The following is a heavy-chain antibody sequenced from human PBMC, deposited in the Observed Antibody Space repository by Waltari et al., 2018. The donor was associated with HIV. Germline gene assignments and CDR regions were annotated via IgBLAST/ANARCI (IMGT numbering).Heavy chain of an antibody. J-gene: IGHJ5*02. CDR3: AKDPSEYYDSVRFDP. V-gene: IGHV3-23*01. Sequence: EVQLLESGGGLVQPGGSLRLSCAASGYTFSSYAMSWVRQAPGRVLEGVSAIRGSGGSTYYADSVKGRFTISRDNSKNTLYLQMNSLRAEDTAVYYCAKDPSEYYDSVRFDPWGQGTLVTVSS. D-gene: IGHD3-16*01. CDR1: GYTFSSYA. CDR2: IRGSGGST.